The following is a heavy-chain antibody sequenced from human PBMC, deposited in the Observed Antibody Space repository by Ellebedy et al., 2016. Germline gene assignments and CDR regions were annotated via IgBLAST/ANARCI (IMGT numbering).Heavy chain of an antibody. J-gene: IGHJ4*02. D-gene: IGHD3-10*01. Sequence: GESLKISXAASGFTFSSYSMNWVRQAPGKGLEWVSYISSSSSTIYYADSVKGRFTISRDNAKNSLYLQMDSLRDEDTAVYYCARGQDAYYGSGSPLDYWGQGTLVTVSS. CDR3: ARGQDAYYGSGSPLDY. V-gene: IGHV3-48*02. CDR1: GFTFSSYS. CDR2: ISSSSSTI.